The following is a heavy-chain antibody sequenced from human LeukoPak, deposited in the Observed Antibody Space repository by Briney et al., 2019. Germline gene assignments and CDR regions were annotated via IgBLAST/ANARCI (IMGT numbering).Heavy chain of an antibody. Sequence: TGGSLRLSCAASGFTFSSYAMSWVRQAPGKGLEWVSAISGSGGSTYYADSVKGRFTISRDNSKNTLYLQMNSLKAEDTAVYYCAKDPALGRGGGPYYFDYWGQGTLVTVSS. CDR3: AKDPALGRGGGPYYFDY. V-gene: IGHV3-23*01. J-gene: IGHJ4*02. D-gene: IGHD3-16*01. CDR2: ISGSGGST. CDR1: GFTFSSYA.